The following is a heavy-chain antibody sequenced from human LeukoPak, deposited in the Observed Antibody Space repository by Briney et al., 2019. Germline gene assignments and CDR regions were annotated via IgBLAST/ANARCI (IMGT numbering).Heavy chain of an antibody. CDR2: IYTIGNT. CDR3: ARDRSYYSDTGTDY. D-gene: IGHD3-22*01. V-gene: IGHV4-61*02. J-gene: IGHJ4*02. CDR1: GGSISSNSYY. Sequence: PSETLSLTCSVSGGSISSNSYYWGWIRQPPGKGLEWIGRIYTIGNTNYSPSLWRRVTISVDTSKNQFSLRLHSVTAADTAVYYCARDRSYYSDTGTDYWGQGALVTVSS.